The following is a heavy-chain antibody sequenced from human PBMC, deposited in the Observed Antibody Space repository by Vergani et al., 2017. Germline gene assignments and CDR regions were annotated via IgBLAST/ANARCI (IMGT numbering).Heavy chain of an antibody. CDR3: ARDMYYYDSSGYYRLGYGMDV. CDR1: GFTFSSYG. J-gene: IGHJ6*02. V-gene: IGHV3-33*01. Sequence: VQLVESGGGVVQPGRSLRLSCAASGFTFSSYGMHWVRQAPGKGLEWVAVIWYDGSNKYYADSVKGRFTISRDNSKNTLYLQMNSLRAEDTAVYYCARDMYYYDSSGYYRLGYGMDVWGQGTTVTVSS. CDR2: IWYDGSNK. D-gene: IGHD3-22*01.